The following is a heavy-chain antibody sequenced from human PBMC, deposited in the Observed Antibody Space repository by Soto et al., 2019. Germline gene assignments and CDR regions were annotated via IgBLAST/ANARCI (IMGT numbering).Heavy chain of an antibody. V-gene: IGHV1-69*01. D-gene: IGHD3-10*01. CDR1: GGTFSSYA. Sequence: QVQLVQSGAEVKKPGSSVKVSCKASGGTFSSYAISWVRQAPGQGLEWMGGIIPIFGTANYAQKFQGRVTITADEDTRTVYMELRSFGSEDRTMSYWAMGVRGDVWGGHVYNWFDPCGQGTLVTVSS. CDR3: AMGVRGDVWGGHVYNWFDP. CDR2: IIPIFGTA. J-gene: IGHJ5*02.